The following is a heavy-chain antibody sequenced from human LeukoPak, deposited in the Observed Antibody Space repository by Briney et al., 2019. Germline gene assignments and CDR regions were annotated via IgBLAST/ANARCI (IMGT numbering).Heavy chain of an antibody. CDR2: ISNSGADT. CDR1: GFTFSSYA. J-gene: IGHJ4*02. V-gene: IGHV3-23*01. CDR3: AKIGGDSYFDY. D-gene: IGHD2-21*02. Sequence: GGSLRLSCAASGFTFSSYAMNWVRQAPGKGLEWVSFISNSGADTYYADSVKGRFTISRGDSKNTLYLQMNTLRAEDTALYFCAKIGGDSYFDYWGQGTLVTVSS.